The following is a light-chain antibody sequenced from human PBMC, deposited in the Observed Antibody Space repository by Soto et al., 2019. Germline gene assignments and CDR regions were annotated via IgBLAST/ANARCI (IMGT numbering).Light chain of an antibody. CDR1: NSGVGSYNL. CDR2: EVS. J-gene: IGLJ1*01. Sequence: QSALTQPASVSGALGQSITVSCTGTNSGVGSYNLVSWYQHHPGKAPKLRIYEVSKRSSGVSNRFSGSKSGNTAALTNSGLQAEGYADYYFCSYVGISPYVFATGTTLTVL. V-gene: IGLV2-23*02. CDR3: CSYVGISPYV.